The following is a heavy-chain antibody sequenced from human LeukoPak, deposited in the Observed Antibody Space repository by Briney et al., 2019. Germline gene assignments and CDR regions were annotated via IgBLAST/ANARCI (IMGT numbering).Heavy chain of an antibody. D-gene: IGHD3-10*01. V-gene: IGHV4-34*01. CDR2: INHSGST. Sequence: SETLSLTCAVYDGSFSSYYWSWIRQPPGKGLEWIGEINHSGSTNYNPSLKSRVTISLDTSKSQFSLKVRYVTAADTAVYYCAREFGSTGGFDPWGQGTLVTVSS. CDR3: AREFGSTGGFDP. J-gene: IGHJ5*02. CDR1: DGSFSSYY.